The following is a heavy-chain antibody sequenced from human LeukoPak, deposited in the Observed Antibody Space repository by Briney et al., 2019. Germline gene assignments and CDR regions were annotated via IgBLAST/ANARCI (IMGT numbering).Heavy chain of an antibody. CDR2: ISRNTVNT. Sequence: ASVKVSCKASGYTFTSYDITWVRQAPGQGLEWMGWISRNTVNTNYAQKLQGRVTITADKSTSTAYMELSSLRSEDTAVYYCARDGDSSGYYYGFHAFDIWGQGTMVTVSS. J-gene: IGHJ3*02. CDR1: GYTFTSYD. CDR3: ARDGDSSGYYYGFHAFDI. D-gene: IGHD3-22*01. V-gene: IGHV1-18*01.